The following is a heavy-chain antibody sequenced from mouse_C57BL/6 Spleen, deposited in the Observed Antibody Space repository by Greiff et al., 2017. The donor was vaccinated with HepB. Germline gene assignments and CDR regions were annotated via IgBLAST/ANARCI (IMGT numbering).Heavy chain of an antibody. CDR1: GFTFSNYW. CDR2: IRLKSDNYAT. J-gene: IGHJ4*01. CDR3: TGGTGTFDAMDY. Sequence: EVMLVESGGGLVQPGGSMKLSCVASGFTFSNYWMNWVRQSPEKGLEWVAQIRLKSDNYATHYAESVKGRFTISRDDSKSSVYLQMNNLRAEDTGIYYCTGGTGTFDAMDYWGQGTSVTVSS. D-gene: IGHD4-1*01. V-gene: IGHV6-3*01.